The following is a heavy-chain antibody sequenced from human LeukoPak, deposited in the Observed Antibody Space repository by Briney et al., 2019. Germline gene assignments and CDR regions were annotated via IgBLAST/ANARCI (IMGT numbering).Heavy chain of an antibody. CDR2: IYYSGST. D-gene: IGHD2-15*01. V-gene: IGHV4-59*01. CDR1: GGSISSYY. Sequence: SETLSLTCTVSGGSISSYYWSWIRQPPGKGLEWIGDIYYSGSTNYNPSLKSRVTISVDTSKNQFSLQLSSVTAADTAVYYCARGYCSGGSCLNCFDPWGQGTLVTVSS. CDR3: ARGYCSGGSCLNCFDP. J-gene: IGHJ5*02.